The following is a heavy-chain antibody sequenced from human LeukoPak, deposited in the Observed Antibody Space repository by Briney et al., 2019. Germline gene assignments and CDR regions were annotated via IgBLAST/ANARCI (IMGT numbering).Heavy chain of an antibody. J-gene: IGHJ4*02. CDR1: GFTFSSYA. CDR2: ISYDGRNK. V-gene: IGHV3-30-3*01. D-gene: IGHD6-13*01. CDR3: ARTPGMAAAGKGPSLLYYFDY. Sequence: GGSLRLSCAASGFTFSSYAMHWVRQAPGKGLEWVAVISYDGRNKYYADSVKGRFTISRDNSKNTLYLQMNSLRAEDTAVYYCARTPGMAAAGKGPSLLYYFDYWGQGTLVTVSS.